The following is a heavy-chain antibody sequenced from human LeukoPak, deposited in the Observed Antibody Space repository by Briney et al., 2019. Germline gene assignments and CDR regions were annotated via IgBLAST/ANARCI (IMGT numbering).Heavy chain of an antibody. CDR1: GFTISSYA. D-gene: IGHD2-2*01. V-gene: IGHV3-64*01. CDR3: ARDQFSYCSSTSCFPLTT. Sequence: GGSLRLSCAASGFTISSYAMHWVRQAPGKGLEYVSAISSNGGSTYYANSVKGRFTISRDNSKNTLYLQMGSLRAEDMAVYYCARDQFSYCSSTSCFPLTTWGQGTLVTVSP. CDR2: ISSNGGST. J-gene: IGHJ5*02.